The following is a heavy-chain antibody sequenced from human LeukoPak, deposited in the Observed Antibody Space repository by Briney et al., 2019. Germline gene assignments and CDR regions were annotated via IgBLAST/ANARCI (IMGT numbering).Heavy chain of an antibody. CDR2: VNHSGST. V-gene: IGHV4-39*07. D-gene: IGHD2-2*01. Sequence: SETLSLTCTVSGGSIISVSYFWGWIRQPPGKGLEWIGEVNHSGSTTYNPSLKSRVTISVDTSKNQFSLKMSSVTAADTAVYYCARTRVVPAAYYYYYMDVWGKGTTVTVSS. CDR3: ARTRVVPAAYYYYYMDV. J-gene: IGHJ6*03. CDR1: GGSIISVSYF.